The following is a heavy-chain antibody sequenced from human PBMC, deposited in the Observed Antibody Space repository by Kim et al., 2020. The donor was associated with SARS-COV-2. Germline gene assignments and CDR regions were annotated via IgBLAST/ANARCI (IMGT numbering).Heavy chain of an antibody. V-gene: IGHV3-15*05. CDR2: IKRKSDGGTT. J-gene: IGHJ4*02. Sequence: GGSLRLSCAASGFTFSNAWMSWVRQAPGKGLEWVGRIKRKSDGGTTVYATSGKGRFTISRDDSENTVYLQMNSLETEDTALYYCTTYEYWGQGTLVTVSS. CDR1: GFTFSNAW. CDR3: TTYEY.